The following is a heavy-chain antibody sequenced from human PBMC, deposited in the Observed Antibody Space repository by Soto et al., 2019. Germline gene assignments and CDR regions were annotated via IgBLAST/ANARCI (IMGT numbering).Heavy chain of an antibody. D-gene: IGHD3-10*01. Sequence: SVKVSCKASGGTFSRYAFSWVRQAPGQGLEWMGGIVPIYGARGFAQKFQGRLTITADEPTRTAYMELSSLRSEDTAVYYCARDLDYYGSGSHYYYGMGVWGQGTTVTVSS. CDR1: GGTFSRYA. J-gene: IGHJ6*02. CDR3: ARDLDYYGSGSHYYYGMGV. CDR2: IVPIYGAR. V-gene: IGHV1-69*13.